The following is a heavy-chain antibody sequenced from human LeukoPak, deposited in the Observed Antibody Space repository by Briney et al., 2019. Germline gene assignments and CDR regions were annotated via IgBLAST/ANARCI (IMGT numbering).Heavy chain of an antibody. CDR3: ARDQDYGSGRFDY. CDR2: IYYSGST. J-gene: IGHJ4*02. CDR1: GGSISSYY. D-gene: IGHD3-10*01. Sequence: PSETLSLTCTVSGGSISSYYWSWIRQPPGKGLEWIGYIYYSGSTNYNPSLKSRVTISVDTSKNQFSLKLSSVTAADTAVYYCARDQDYGSGRFDYWGQGTLVTVSS. V-gene: IGHV4-59*01.